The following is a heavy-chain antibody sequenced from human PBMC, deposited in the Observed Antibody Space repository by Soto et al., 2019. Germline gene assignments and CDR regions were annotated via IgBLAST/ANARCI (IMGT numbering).Heavy chain of an antibody. CDR1: GFTFSTYS. CDR2: ISSGSTTI. D-gene: IGHD2-15*01. J-gene: IGHJ6*03. CDR3: AREPYCSGGSCYSFSREYYYYMDV. Sequence: GGSLRLSCAASGFTFSTYSMNWVRLAPGKGLEWISYISSGSTTIYYADSVRGRFTISRDNAKNSLYLQMNSLRAEDTAVYYCAREPYCSGGSCYSFSREYYYYMDVWGKRTKVTVSS. V-gene: IGHV3-48*01.